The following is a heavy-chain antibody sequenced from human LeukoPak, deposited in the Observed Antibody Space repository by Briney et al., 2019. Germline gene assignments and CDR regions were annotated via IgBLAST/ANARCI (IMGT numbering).Heavy chain of an antibody. J-gene: IGHJ6*03. Sequence: SETLSLTCTVSGGSISSYYWSWIRQPPGKGLEWIGEINHSGSTNYNPSLKSRVTISVDTSKNQFSLKLSSVTAADTAVYYCARGLPGLYYYYYYMDVWGKGTTVTVSS. D-gene: IGHD3/OR15-3a*01. V-gene: IGHV4-34*01. CDR2: INHSGST. CDR3: ARGLPGLYYYYYYMDV. CDR1: GGSISSYY.